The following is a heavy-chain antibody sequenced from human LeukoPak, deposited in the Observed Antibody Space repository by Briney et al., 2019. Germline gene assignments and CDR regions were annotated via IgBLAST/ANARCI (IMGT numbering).Heavy chain of an antibody. CDR2: ISAYNGNT. J-gene: IGHJ4*02. CDR1: GYTFTSYG. D-gene: IGHD2-21*02. V-gene: IGHV1-18*01. Sequence: ASVKVSCKASGYTFTSYGISWVRQAPGQGLEWMGWISAYNGNTNYAQKFQGRVTMTTDTSTSTAYMELRSLRSDDTAVYYCARRPPYCGGDCYADYWGQGTLVTVSS. CDR3: ARRPPYCGGDCYADY.